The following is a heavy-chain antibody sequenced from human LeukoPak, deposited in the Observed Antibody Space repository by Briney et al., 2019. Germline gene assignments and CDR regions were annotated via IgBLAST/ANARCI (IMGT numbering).Heavy chain of an antibody. CDR3: AKVDVVITTAIGVSFDF. V-gene: IGHV3-23*01. CDR1: TFTFSSHA. J-gene: IGHJ4*02. D-gene: IGHD2-2*01. CDR2: ISDSGGST. Sequence: PGGSLRLSYAASTFTFSSHAVSWVRQAPGKGLEWVSSISDSGGSTYYADSVKGRFTISRDNSKNTLYLQMNSLRAEDTAVYYCAKVDVVITTAIGVSFDFWGQGTLVTVSS.